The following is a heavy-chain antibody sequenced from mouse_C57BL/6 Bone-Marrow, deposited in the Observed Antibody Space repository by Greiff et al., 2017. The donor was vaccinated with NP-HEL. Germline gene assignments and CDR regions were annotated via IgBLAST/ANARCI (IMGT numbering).Heavy chain of an antibody. CDR1: GYTFTNYW. CDR2: IYPGGGYT. J-gene: IGHJ4*01. V-gene: IGHV1-63*01. D-gene: IGHD1-1*01. CDR3: ARTGVATDDAMDY. Sequence: QVQLQQSGAELVRPGTSVKMSCKASGYTFTNYWIGWAKQRPGHGLEWIGDIYPGGGYTNYNEKFKGKATLTADKSSSTAYMQFSSLTSEDSAIYYCARTGVATDDAMDYWGQGTSVTVSS.